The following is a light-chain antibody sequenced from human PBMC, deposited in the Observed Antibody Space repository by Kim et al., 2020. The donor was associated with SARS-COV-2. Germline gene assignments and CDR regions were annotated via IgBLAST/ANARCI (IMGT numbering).Light chain of an antibody. CDR3: QAWDSSTAV. Sequence: SYELTQPPSVSVSPGQTASITCSGDKLGDKYACWYQQKPGQSPVLVIYQDSKRPSGNPARFSGSNSGNTATLTISGTPAMDEADYYCQAWDSSTAVFGGG. V-gene: IGLV3-1*01. CDR1: KLGDKY. J-gene: IGLJ3*02. CDR2: QDS.